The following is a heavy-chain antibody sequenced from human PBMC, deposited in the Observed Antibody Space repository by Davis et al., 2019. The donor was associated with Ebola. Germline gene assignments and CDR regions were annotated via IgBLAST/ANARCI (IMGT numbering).Heavy chain of an antibody. CDR1: GGSIRSFH. CDR2: IYFTGRT. CDR3: ARQQQLDK. Sequence: SETLSLTCTVSGGSIRSFHWTWIRQPPGKGLDWIGNIYFTGRTNYNPSLNGRVIFSLDTSKNQFSLRLSSVTTADTALYYCARQQQLDKWGQGALVIVSS. D-gene: IGHD6-13*01. J-gene: IGHJ4*02. V-gene: IGHV4-59*01.